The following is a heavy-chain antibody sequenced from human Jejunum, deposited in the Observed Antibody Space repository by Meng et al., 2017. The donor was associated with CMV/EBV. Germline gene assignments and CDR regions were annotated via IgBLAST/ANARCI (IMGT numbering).Heavy chain of an antibody. CDR1: GFSFSTYS. D-gene: IGHD4-11*01. Sequence: QRQRVESGGGVVQPGVSLRLSCAASGFSFSTYSMYWVRQAPGKGLEWVSFIRLDATDKFYADSVKGRFTISRDNSKNMLYLQMSSLRTEDTAVYYCARDVPDHYSPNYWGQGTLVTVSS. CDR2: IRLDATDK. J-gene: IGHJ4*02. CDR3: ARDVPDHYSPNY. V-gene: IGHV3-30*02.